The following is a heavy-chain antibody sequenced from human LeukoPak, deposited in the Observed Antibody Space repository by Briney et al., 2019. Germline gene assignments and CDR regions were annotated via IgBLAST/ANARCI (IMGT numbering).Heavy chain of an antibody. Sequence: TPSETLSLTCTVSGYSISSGHFWSWIRQPPGQGLEWIGSIYGSGTTYYDPPLRSRVSISADTSKNYFSLELSSVTAADTAVYYCASVGGGSPYWGQGTLVTVSS. J-gene: IGHJ4*02. D-gene: IGHD3-16*01. CDR3: ASVGGGSPY. V-gene: IGHV4-38-2*02. CDR2: IYGSGTT. CDR1: GYSISSGHF.